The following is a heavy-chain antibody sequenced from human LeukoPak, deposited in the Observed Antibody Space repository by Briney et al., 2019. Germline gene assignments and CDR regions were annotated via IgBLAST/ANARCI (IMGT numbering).Heavy chain of an antibody. V-gene: IGHV3-30*18. CDR2: ISYDGSNK. CDR1: GFTFSSYG. J-gene: IGHJ4*02. Sequence: GGSLRLSCAASGFTFSSYGMHWVRQAPGKGLEWVAVISYDGSNKYYADSVKGRFTISRDNSKNTLYLQMNSLRAEDTAVYYCAKGYSSSRDFDYWGQGTLVTVSS. D-gene: IGHD6-13*01. CDR3: AKGYSSSRDFDY.